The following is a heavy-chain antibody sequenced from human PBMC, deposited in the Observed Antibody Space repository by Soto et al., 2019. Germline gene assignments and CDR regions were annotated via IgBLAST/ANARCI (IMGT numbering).Heavy chain of an antibody. CDR1: GFTFSSYA. D-gene: IGHD5-12*01. V-gene: IGHV3-23*01. Sequence: GGSLRLSCAASGFTFSSYAMSWVRQAPGKGLEWVSAISGSGGSTYYADSVKGRFTISRDNSKNTLYLQMNSLRAEDTAVYYCAKLVGSGYDARWGPFDYWGQGTLVTVSS. CDR3: AKLVGSGYDARWGPFDY. CDR2: ISGSGGST. J-gene: IGHJ4*02.